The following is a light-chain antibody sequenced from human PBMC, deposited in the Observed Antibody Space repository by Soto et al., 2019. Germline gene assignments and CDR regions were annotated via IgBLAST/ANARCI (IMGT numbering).Light chain of an antibody. CDR2: GAS. Sequence: EIVMTQSPATLSVSPGERATLSCRASQSVSSNLAWYQQKPGQAPRLLIYGASTRATGIPARFSGSRSGTEFTLTISSLQSEDFAVYSCQQYNNWPYTLGQGTKLEIK. CDR1: QSVSSN. J-gene: IGKJ2*01. CDR3: QQYNNWPYT. V-gene: IGKV3-15*01.